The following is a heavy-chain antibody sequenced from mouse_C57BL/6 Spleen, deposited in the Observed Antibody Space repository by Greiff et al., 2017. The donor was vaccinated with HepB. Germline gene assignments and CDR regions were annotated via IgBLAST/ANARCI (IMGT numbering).Heavy chain of an antibody. CDR3: ARAFYGSSHPWFAY. D-gene: IGHD1-1*01. V-gene: IGHV5-17*01. Sequence: EVHLVESGGGLVKPGGSLKLSCAASGFTFSDYGMHWVRQAPEKGLEWVAYISSGSSTIYYADTVKGRFTISRDNAKNTLYLQMTSLRSEDTAMYYCARAFYGSSHPWFAYWGQGTLVTVSA. CDR2: ISSGSSTI. CDR1: GFTFSDYG. J-gene: IGHJ3*01.